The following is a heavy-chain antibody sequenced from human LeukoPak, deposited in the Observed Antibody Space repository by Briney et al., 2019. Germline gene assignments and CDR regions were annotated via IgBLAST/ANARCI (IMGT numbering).Heavy chain of an antibody. J-gene: IGHJ5*02. V-gene: IGHV2-5*02. CDR2: IYWDDDN. D-gene: IGHD2-15*01. CDR3: AHRPGCSGGSCYSYGWFDP. CDR1: GFSLTTSGVG. Sequence: ESGPTLVKPTQTLTLTCTFSGFSLTTSGVGVGWIRQPPGKALEWLALIYWDDDNRYSPSLKSRLTITKDTSKNQVVLTMTNMDPVDTATYYRAHRPGCSGGSCYSYGWFDPWGQGTLVTVSS.